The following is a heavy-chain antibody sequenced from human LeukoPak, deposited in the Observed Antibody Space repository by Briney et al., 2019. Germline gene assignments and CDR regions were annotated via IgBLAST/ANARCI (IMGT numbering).Heavy chain of an antibody. CDR1: GYSISSGYY. V-gene: IGHV4-38-2*02. D-gene: IGHD6-19*01. CDR2: IYHSGST. CDR3: ARVTGIAVAGTPYFDY. Sequence: SETLSLTCIVSGYSISSGYYWGWIRQPPGKGLEWIGSIYHSGSTYYNPSLKSRVTISVDTSKNQFSLKLSSVTAADTAVYYCARVTGIAVAGTPYFDYWGQGTLVTVSS. J-gene: IGHJ4*02.